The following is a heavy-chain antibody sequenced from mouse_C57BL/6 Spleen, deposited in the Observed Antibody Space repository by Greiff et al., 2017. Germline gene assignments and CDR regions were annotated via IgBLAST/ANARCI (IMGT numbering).Heavy chain of an antibody. V-gene: IGHV1-39*01. D-gene: IGHD1-1*01. CDR3: AREGFSGSSPVRFAY. CDR2: INPKYGTT. J-gene: IGHJ3*01. Sequence: EVQLQQSGPELVKPGASVKISCKASGYSFTDYNMNWVKQSNGKSLEWIGVINPKYGTTSYNQKFKGKATLTVDQSSSTAYMQLNSLPYGDAAVYYCAREGFSGSSPVRFAYWGQGTLVTVSA. CDR1: GYSFTDYN.